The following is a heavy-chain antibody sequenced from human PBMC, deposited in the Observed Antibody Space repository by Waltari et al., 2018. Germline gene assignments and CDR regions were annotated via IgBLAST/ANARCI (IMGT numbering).Heavy chain of an antibody. CDR3: ARVFWFGELFHYYGMDV. J-gene: IGHJ6*02. CDR2: IYSGGST. V-gene: IGHV3-53*01. D-gene: IGHD3-10*01. Sequence: EVQLVESGGGLIQPGGSLRLSCAASGFTVSSNYMSWVRQAPGKGLEWVSVIYSGGSTYYADSVKGRFTISRDNSKNTRYLQMNSLRAEDTAVYYCARVFWFGELFHYYGMDVWGQGTTVTVSS. CDR1: GFTVSSNY.